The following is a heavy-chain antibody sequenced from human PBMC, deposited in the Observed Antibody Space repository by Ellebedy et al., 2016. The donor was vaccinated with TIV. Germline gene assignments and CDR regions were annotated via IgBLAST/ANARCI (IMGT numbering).Heavy chain of an antibody. Sequence: SETLSLXCAVYGGSFSGHYWSWIRQSPGKSLEWIGEINHGGGANYNPSLKSRVTLSVDKSKNQFSLNLSSVTAADTAVYYCARRGGSGWFDPWGQGALVTVSS. J-gene: IGHJ5*02. V-gene: IGHV4-34*01. CDR3: ARRGGSGWFDP. D-gene: IGHD3-16*01. CDR1: GGSFSGHY. CDR2: INHGGGA.